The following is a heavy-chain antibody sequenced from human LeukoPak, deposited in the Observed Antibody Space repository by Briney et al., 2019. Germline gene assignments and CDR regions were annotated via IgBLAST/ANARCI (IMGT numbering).Heavy chain of an antibody. CDR1: GFTFSSYA. V-gene: IGHV3-23*01. J-gene: IGHJ4*02. D-gene: IGHD3-22*01. CDR2: ISGSGGST. Sequence: GGFLRLSCAASGFTFSSYAMSWVRQAPGKGLEWVSAISGSGGSTYYADSVKGRFTISRDNSKNTLYLQMNSLRAEDTAVYYCVSMIVVDYYFDYWGQGTLVTVSS. CDR3: VSMIVVDYYFDY.